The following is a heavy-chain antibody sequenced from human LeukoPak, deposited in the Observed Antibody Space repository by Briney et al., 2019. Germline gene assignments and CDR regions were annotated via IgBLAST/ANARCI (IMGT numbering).Heavy chain of an antibody. CDR1: GFTFTTYS. CDR2: INDGGNIT. V-gene: IGHV3-23*01. CDR3: ARDGKWELRGYYYYYGMDV. J-gene: IGHJ6*02. D-gene: IGHD1-26*01. Sequence: GGSLRLSCAASGFTFTTYSLSWVRQASGKGLEWVSTINDGGNITDYAASVKGRFTISRDNSKNTLYLQMNSLRAEDTAVYYCARDGKWELRGYYYYYGMDVWGQGTTVTVSS.